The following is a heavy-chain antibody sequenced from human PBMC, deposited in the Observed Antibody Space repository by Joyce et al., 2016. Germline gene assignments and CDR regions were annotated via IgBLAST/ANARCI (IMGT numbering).Heavy chain of an antibody. J-gene: IGHJ4*02. CDR3: AKGAYGEVSFDY. V-gene: IGHV1-18*01. Sequence: QVQLVQSGAEVKKPGASVTVSCKASGYTFNSFGFSWVRQAPGQGLEWMGWISADTASTQYAQKFQGRITMTTDTSTSTAYMEVKSLRSDDTAIYYCAKGAYGEVSFDYWGQGTLVTVSS. CDR2: ISADTAST. CDR1: GYTFNSFG. D-gene: IGHD4-17*01.